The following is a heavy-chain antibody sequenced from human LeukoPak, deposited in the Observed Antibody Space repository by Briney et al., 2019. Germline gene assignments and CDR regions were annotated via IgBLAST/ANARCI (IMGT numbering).Heavy chain of an antibody. D-gene: IGHD3-22*01. CDR3: ARDYKSGDSSQIDY. J-gene: IGHJ4*02. V-gene: IGHV3-74*01. Sequence: GGSLRLSCAASGFTFSSYWMHWLRQAPGRGLVWVSRINTDGTTTTYADSVKGRFSISRDNAKNTLYLQMNSLRAEDTALYYCARDYKSGDSSQIDYWGQGTLVTVSS. CDR2: INTDGTTT. CDR1: GFTFSSYW.